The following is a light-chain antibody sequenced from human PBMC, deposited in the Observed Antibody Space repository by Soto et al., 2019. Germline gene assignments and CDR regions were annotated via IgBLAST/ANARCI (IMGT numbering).Light chain of an antibody. V-gene: IGLV2-23*01. CDR3: CSYAGSNYYV. CDR2: EGS. Sequence: QSVLTQPASVSGSPGQSITISCTGTSNYFGIYNLVSWYQHHPGKAPKLMIFEGSKRPSGVSNRFSGSKSGNTASLTISGLQAEDEADFYCCSYAGSNYYVFGTGTRSPS. CDR1: SNYFGIYNL. J-gene: IGLJ1*01.